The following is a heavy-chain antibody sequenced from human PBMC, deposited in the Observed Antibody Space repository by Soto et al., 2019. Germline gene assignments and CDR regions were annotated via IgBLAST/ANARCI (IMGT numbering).Heavy chain of an antibody. J-gene: IGHJ4*02. V-gene: IGHV3-21*01. CDR1: GFTFSLYS. CDR2: ITSSSSYI. CDR3: VRARSTDSRPDY. D-gene: IGHD3-22*01. Sequence: GGSLRLSCAASGFTFSLYSMIWVRQAPGKGLEWVASITSSSSYIYYEDSLKGRFTISRDNAKTSLFLQLDSLRAEDTAVYFCVRARSTDSRPDYWGQGTLVTVSS.